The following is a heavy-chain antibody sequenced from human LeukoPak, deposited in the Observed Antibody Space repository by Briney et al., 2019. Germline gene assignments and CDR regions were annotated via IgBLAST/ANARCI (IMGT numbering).Heavy chain of an antibody. J-gene: IGHJ4*02. CDR2: ISAYNGNT. CDR3: ARGVYYYDSSGYLD. D-gene: IGHD3-22*01. Sequence: ASVKVSCKASGYTFTSYGISWVRQAPGQGLEWMGWISAYNGNTNYAQKLQGRVTMTTDTSTSTAYMELRSLRSDDTAVYYCARGVYYYDSSGYLDWGQGTLVTVSS. CDR1: GYTFTSYG. V-gene: IGHV1-18*01.